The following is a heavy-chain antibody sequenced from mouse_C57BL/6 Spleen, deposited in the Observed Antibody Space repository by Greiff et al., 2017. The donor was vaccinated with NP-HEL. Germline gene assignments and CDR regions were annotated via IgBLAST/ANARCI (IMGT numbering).Heavy chain of an antibody. Sequence: QVQLQQPGAELVRPGSSVKLSCKASGYTFTSYWMHWVKQRPIQGLEWIGNIDPSDSETHYNQKFKDKATLTVDKSSSTAYMQLSSLTSEDSAVYYCARVRLRRDWYFDVWGTGTTVTVSS. V-gene: IGHV1-52*01. CDR2: IDPSDSET. CDR3: ARVRLRRDWYFDV. J-gene: IGHJ1*03. CDR1: GYTFTSYW. D-gene: IGHD2-4*01.